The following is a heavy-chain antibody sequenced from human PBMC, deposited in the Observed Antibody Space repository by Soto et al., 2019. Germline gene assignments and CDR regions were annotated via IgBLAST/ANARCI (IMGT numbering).Heavy chain of an antibody. Sequence: QDQLVQSGAEVKKPGASVKVSCKASGNTFTSYDINWVRQATGHGLEWMGWINPNSGNIGYAQKFQGRVTMTRDTAIRTAYMEVSRLRSDDTAVYYCARGRASGSYYLLDYWGQGTLVTVSS. CDR1: GNTFTSYD. V-gene: IGHV1-8*01. CDR3: ARGRASGSYYLLDY. J-gene: IGHJ4*02. CDR2: INPNSGNI. D-gene: IGHD3-10*01.